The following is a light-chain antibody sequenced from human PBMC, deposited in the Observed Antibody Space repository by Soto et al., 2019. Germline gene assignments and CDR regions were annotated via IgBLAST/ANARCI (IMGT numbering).Light chain of an antibody. CDR3: NSYATGNTRV. V-gene: IGLV2-14*01. CDR2: EVS. CDR1: SSDIGDYDY. Sequence: LTQPASVSGSPGQSITISCTGSSSDIGDYDYVSWYQQHPGKAPKVLISEVSNRPSGVSNRFSGSKSGNTASLTISGLQAEDEADYYCNSYATGNTRVFGTGTKSPS. J-gene: IGLJ1*01.